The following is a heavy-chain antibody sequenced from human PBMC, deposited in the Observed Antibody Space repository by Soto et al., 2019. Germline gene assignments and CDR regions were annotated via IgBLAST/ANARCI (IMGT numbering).Heavy chain of an antibody. CDR1: AGSLSNYY. V-gene: IGHV4-59*01. CDR3: ARGGRGSGLYFLYDLDL. J-gene: IGHJ5*02. D-gene: IGHD6-19*01. CDR2: IYHTGST. Sequence: QVQLQESGPGLVKPSETLSLTCSVSAGSLSNYYWTWIRQSPGMGLEWIGEIYHTGSTKYNPSLKSRAAISVDMSKNQFSLTLSSVTPADTAVYYCARGGRGSGLYFLYDLDLWGQGTLITVSS.